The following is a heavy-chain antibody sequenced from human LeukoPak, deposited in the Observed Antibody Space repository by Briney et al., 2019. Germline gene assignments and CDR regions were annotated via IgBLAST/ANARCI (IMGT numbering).Heavy chain of an antibody. CDR3: AGPMVRGGWWFDP. Sequence: SETLSLTCIVSGGFISSSSYWGWIRRPPGKGLEWIGSISYSGSTYYNPSLKSRVTISIDTSKNQFSLKLNSVTAADTAVYYCAGPMVRGGWWFDPWGQGTLVTVSS. V-gene: IGHV4-39*01. J-gene: IGHJ5*02. CDR1: GGFISSSSY. D-gene: IGHD3-10*01. CDR2: ISYSGST.